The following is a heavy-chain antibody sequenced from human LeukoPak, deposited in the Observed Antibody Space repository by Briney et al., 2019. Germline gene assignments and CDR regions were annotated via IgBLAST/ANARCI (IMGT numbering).Heavy chain of an antibody. V-gene: IGHV3-23*01. CDR2: ISGSGGGT. J-gene: IGHJ4*02. CDR1: GVTFSSYV. Sequence: QPGGSLRLSCEASGVTFSSYVMSWVRQAPGKGPEWVSGISGSGGGTYYADSVKGRFAISRDNAKNSLYLQMNSLRAEDTAVYYCARDHYDFWSGKVNIFDYWGQGTLVTVSS. D-gene: IGHD3-3*01. CDR3: ARDHYDFWSGKVNIFDY.